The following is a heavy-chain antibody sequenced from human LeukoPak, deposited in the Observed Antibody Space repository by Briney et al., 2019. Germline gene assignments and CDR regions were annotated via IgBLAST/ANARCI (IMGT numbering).Heavy chain of an antibody. CDR1: GGTFSSYA. D-gene: IGHD5-18*01. J-gene: IGHJ6*03. Sequence: ASVKVSCKGSGGTFSSYAISWVRQAPGQGLEWMGRIIPILGIANYAQKFQGRVTITADESTSTAYMELSSLRSEDTAVYYCARNTEDTAMALGYYYYFIDVWGKGTTVTVSS. CDR2: IIPILGIA. CDR3: ARNTEDTAMALGYYYYFIDV. V-gene: IGHV1-69*04.